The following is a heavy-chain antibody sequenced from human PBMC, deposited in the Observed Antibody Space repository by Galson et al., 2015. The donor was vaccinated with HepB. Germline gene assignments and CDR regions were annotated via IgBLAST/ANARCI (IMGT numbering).Heavy chain of an antibody. CDR1: GFTFSAYT. CDR3: ARVFFGPERYSAYWYFDL. CDR2: ISTNGATI. V-gene: IGHV3-48*02. D-gene: IGHD2-21*01. Sequence: SLRLSCAASGFTFSAYTMNWVRRAPGKGLESTAYISTNGATIYYADSVKGRFTVSRDNARNSLYLQMNSLRDEDTAVYYCARVFFGPERYSAYWYFDLWGRGTLVTVSS. J-gene: IGHJ2*01.